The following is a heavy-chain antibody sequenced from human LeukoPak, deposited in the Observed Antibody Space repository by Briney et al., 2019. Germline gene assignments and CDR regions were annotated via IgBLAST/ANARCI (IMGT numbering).Heavy chain of an antibody. J-gene: IGHJ5*02. V-gene: IGHV4-34*01. CDR1: GGSFSGYY. D-gene: IGHD5-12*01. CDR3: ARAKVATSTYNWFDP. Sequence: SETLSLTCAVYGGSFSGYYWSWIRQPPGKGLEWIGEINHSGSTNYNPSLKSRVTISVDTSKNQFSLKLSPVTAADTAVYYCARAKVATSTYNWFDPWGQGTLVTVSS. CDR2: INHSGST.